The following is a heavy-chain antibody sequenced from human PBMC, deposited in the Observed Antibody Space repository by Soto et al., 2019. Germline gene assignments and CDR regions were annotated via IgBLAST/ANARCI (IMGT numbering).Heavy chain of an antibody. CDR1: GYTFTSYA. Sequence: ASVKVSCKASGYTFTSYAMHWVRQAPGQRLEWMGWINAGNGNTKYSQKFQGRVTITADESTSTAYMELSSLRSEDTAVYYCARDGSGYRSRASPMDVWGQGTTVTV. D-gene: IGHD3-22*01. V-gene: IGHV1-3*01. CDR2: INAGNGNT. CDR3: ARDGSGYRSRASPMDV. J-gene: IGHJ6*02.